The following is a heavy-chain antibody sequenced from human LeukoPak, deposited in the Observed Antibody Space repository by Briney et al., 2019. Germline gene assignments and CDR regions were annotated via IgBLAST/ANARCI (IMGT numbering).Heavy chain of an antibody. CDR3: AREDGYNRTFDY. J-gene: IGHJ4*02. Sequence: ASVKVSCKASGYTFTSYGISWVRQAPGQGLEWMGRIIPILGIANYAQKFQGRVTITADKSTSTAYMELSSLRSEDTAVYYCAREDGYNRTFDYWGQGTLVTVSS. D-gene: IGHD5-24*01. CDR2: IIPILGIA. V-gene: IGHV1-69*04. CDR1: GYTFTSYG.